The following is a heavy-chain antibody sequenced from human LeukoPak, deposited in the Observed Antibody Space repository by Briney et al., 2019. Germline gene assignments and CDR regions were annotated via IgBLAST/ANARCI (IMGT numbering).Heavy chain of an antibody. CDR2: IYTSGST. CDR3: ASDSSGDDYGSGYN. Sequence: PSETLSLTCTVSDDSITSGTYYWTWIRQPAGKGLEWIGRIYTSGSTNYKPSLKSRVTISLDTSKNHFSLRLSSVTAADTAVYYCASDSSGDDYGSGYNWGQGTLVTVSS. CDR1: DDSITSGTYY. D-gene: IGHD4-17*01. J-gene: IGHJ4*02. V-gene: IGHV4-61*02.